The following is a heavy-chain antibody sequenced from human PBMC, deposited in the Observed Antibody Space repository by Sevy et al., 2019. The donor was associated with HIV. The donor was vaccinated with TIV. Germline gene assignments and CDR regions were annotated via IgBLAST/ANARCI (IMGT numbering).Heavy chain of an antibody. V-gene: IGHV3-23*01. CDR2: ISDSGGTT. D-gene: IGHD3-3*01. CDR1: GFTFSSYG. J-gene: IGHJ5*02. Sequence: GGSLRLSCEASGFTFSSYGMTWVRQAPEKGLEWVSSISDSGGTTYYADSVKGRFTISRDNSKNTLYLQVNSLRAEDTAKYYCAKGDWSGAGSYKWVDPWGQGTLVTVSS. CDR3: AKGDWSGAGSYKWVDP.